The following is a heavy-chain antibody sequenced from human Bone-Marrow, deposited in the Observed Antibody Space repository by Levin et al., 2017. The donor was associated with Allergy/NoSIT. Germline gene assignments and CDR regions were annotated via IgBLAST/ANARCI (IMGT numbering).Heavy chain of an antibody. J-gene: IGHJ4*02. D-gene: IGHD3-10*01. CDR1: GFTISNNY. V-gene: IGHV3-66*04. Sequence: GGSLRLSCVVSGFTISNNYMSWVRQASGKGLEWVAVIYSFGSTNYADSVKGRFTISRANSENTLYLQMNSLRAEYTAIYYCARLDFNYGSYYWGQGTLVTVSS. CDR2: IYSFGST. CDR3: ARLDFNYGSYY.